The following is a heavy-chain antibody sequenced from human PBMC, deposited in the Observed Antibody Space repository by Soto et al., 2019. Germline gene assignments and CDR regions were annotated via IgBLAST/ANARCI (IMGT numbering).Heavy chain of an antibody. J-gene: IGHJ6*02. Sequence: GGSLRLSCAASGYTFSAYATHWVRQAPGKGLEWAAVISYDGSDKYYVDSVKGRFTISRDQAKNTLYLQMNSLRVEDTAVYYCARARGYSYGGNMDVWGQGTTVTVSS. CDR3: ARARGYSYGGNMDV. D-gene: IGHD5-18*01. V-gene: IGHV3-30-3*01. CDR1: GYTFSAYA. CDR2: ISYDGSDK.